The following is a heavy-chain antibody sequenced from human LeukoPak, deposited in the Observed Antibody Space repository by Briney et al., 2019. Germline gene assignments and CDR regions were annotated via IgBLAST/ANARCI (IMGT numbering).Heavy chain of an antibody. J-gene: IGHJ5*02. V-gene: IGHV1-8*01. Sequence: ASVKVSCKASGYTFTSYDINWVRQATGQGLEWMGWMNPNSGNTGYAQKFQGRVTMTRNTSISTAYMELSSLRSEDTAVYYCAAGLWDYDILTGYSISLGGWFDPWGQGTLVTVSS. D-gene: IGHD3-9*01. CDR3: AAGLWDYDILTGYSISLGGWFDP. CDR2: MNPNSGNT. CDR1: GYTFTSYD.